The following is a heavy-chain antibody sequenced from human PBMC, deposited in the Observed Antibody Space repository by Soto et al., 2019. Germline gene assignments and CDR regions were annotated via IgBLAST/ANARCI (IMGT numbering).Heavy chain of an antibody. V-gene: IGHV3-66*01. D-gene: IGHD4-17*01. CDR2: IYSGVGT. Sequence: EVRLVQSGGGLVQPGGSLRLSCAASLFIVSDNYMSWVRQAPGKGLEWVSLIYSGVGTDYAESVKGRFTISRDNSKNTLYLQMNSLKAEDTGIYYCATRMTTAPYWGQGTVVTVSS. J-gene: IGHJ4*02. CDR3: ATRMTTAPY. CDR1: LFIVSDNY.